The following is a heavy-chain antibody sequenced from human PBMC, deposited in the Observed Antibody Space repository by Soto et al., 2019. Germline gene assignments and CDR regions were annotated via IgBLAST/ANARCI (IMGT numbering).Heavy chain of an antibody. Sequence: GGSLRLSCVTSGFTFTKYSMNWVRQAPGKGLEWVSYISYSGETKYYADSLKGRYAISRDDAKNSVYLQMNSLRDEDTALYYCVRGVVVVVGSTAENFDHWGQGTLVTFSS. CDR1: GFTFTKYS. CDR2: ISYSGETK. CDR3: VRGVVVVVGSTAENFDH. V-gene: IGHV3-48*02. J-gene: IGHJ4*02. D-gene: IGHD2-15*01.